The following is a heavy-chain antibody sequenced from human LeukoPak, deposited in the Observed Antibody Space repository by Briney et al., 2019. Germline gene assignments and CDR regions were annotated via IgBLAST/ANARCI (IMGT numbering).Heavy chain of an antibody. CDR1: GYTFTSYG. D-gene: IGHD3-22*01. V-gene: IGHV1-18*01. J-gene: IGHJ4*02. CDR3: ARDLNRYYYDSSGYFNFDY. CDR2: ISAYNGNT. Sequence: ASVKVSCKASGYTFTSYGISWVRQAPGQGLEWMGWISAYNGNTNYAQKLQGRVTMTTDTSTSTAYMELRSLRSDDTAVYYCARDLNRYYYDSSGYFNFDYWGQGTLVTVSS.